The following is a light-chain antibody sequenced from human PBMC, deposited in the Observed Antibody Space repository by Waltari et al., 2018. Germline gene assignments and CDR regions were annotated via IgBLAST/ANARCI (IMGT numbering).Light chain of an antibody. CDR3: QQYYSSPVT. CDR1: QNVYYRSNNRNY. J-gene: IGKJ4*01. V-gene: IGKV4-1*01. Sequence: DIVMTQSPDSLAVSLGERATINCKSSQNVYYRSNNRNYLAWYQQKPGQPPKLVLYWASVREFGFPDRVSGSGSGTDFTLTISSLQAEDVAMYYCQQYYSSPVTFGGGTKVEIK. CDR2: WAS.